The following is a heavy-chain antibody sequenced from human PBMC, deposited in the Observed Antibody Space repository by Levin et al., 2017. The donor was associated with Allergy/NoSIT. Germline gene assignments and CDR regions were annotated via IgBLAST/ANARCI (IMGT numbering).Heavy chain of an antibody. V-gene: IGHV3-13*04. CDR2: IGTAGDT. Sequence: PGGSLRLSCAASGFTFSSYDMHWVRQATGKGLEWVSGIGTAGDTYYPGSVKGRFTISRDNAKNSLYLQMNSLRAGDTAVYYCARGTAMVPFDYWGQGTLVTVSS. J-gene: IGHJ4*02. CDR3: ARGTAMVPFDY. CDR1: GFTFSSYD. D-gene: IGHD5-18*01.